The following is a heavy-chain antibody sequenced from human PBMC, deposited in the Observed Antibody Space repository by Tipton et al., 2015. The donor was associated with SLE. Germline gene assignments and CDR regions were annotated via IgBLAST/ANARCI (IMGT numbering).Heavy chain of an antibody. CDR3: ARSDQWLVVD. D-gene: IGHD6-19*01. Sequence: SLRLSCAASGFTFSSYSMNWVRQAPGKGLEWVAFIRFDGKKTYYTDSVKGRFTISKDTSKNTLYLQMNTLRAEDTAIYYCARSDQWLVVDWGQGALVTVSS. V-gene: IGHV3-30*02. CDR2: IRFDGKKT. CDR1: GFTFSSYS. J-gene: IGHJ4*02.